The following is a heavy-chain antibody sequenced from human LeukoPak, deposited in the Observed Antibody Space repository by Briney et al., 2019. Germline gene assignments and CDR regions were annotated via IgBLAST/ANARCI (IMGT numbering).Heavy chain of an antibody. D-gene: IGHD3-10*02. CDR1: GFTFSTYW. J-gene: IGHJ4*02. CDR2: IYSDGSGT. V-gene: IGHV3-74*01. Sequence: GGSLRLSCAASGFTFSTYWMHWVRQAPGKGLVWVSRIYSDGSGTIYADSVKGRFTISRDNAKNTLYLQMNSLRAEDTVVYYCARDRNYVPDYWGQGTLVTVSS. CDR3: ARDRNYVPDY.